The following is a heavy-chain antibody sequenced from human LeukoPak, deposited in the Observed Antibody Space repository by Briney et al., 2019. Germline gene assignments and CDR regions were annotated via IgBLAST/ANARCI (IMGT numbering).Heavy chain of an antibody. D-gene: IGHD3-3*01. CDR1: GYTFTSYG. Sequence: ASVKVSCKASGYTFTSYGISWVRQAPGQGLEWMGWISAYNGNTNYAQKLQGRVTMTTDTSTSTAYMELRSLRSDDTAVYYCARGDLITIFGVVSPGYFDYWGQGTLVTVSS. CDR3: ARGDLITIFGVVSPGYFDY. CDR2: ISAYNGNT. V-gene: IGHV1-18*01. J-gene: IGHJ4*02.